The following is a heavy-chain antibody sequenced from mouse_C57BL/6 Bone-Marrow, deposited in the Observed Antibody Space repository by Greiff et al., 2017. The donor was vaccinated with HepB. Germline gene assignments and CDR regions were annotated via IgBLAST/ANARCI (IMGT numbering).Heavy chain of an antibody. CDR2: IDPSDSYT. J-gene: IGHJ2*01. Sequence: QVQLQQPGAELVKPGASAKLSCKASGYTFTSYWMQWVKQRPGQGLEWIGEIDPSDSYTNYNQKFKGKATLTVDTSSSTAYMQLSSLTSEDSAVYYCARDGSITTVVATNFDYWGQGTTLTVSS. V-gene: IGHV1-50*01. CDR3: ARDGSITTVVATNFDY. CDR1: GYTFTSYW. D-gene: IGHD1-1*01.